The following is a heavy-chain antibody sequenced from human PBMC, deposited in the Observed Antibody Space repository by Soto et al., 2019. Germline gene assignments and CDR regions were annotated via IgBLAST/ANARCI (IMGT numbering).Heavy chain of an antibody. V-gene: IGHV4-38-2*01. CDR3: ARQRTSVVTQAYFDV. CDR2: IYHSGST. Sequence: SETLSLTCDVSGYSISSGYYWGWIRQPPGKGLEWIGSIYHSGSTHYNPSLKSRVTISVGTSKNQFSLKLSSVTAADTAMYYCARQRTSVVTQAYFDVWGPGSLVTVSS. J-gene: IGHJ4*02. D-gene: IGHD2-21*02. CDR1: GYSISSGYY.